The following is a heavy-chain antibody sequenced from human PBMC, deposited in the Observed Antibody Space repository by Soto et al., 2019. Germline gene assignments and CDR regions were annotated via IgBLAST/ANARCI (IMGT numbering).Heavy chain of an antibody. CDR3: EKAPSTGIGGRSFDY. CDR1: GFTFSSYW. D-gene: IGHD6-6*01. Sequence: PGGSLRLSCAASGFTFSSYWMSWVRQAPGKGLEWVATIKQDGSEKYYVHSVNGRFTISRDNARNSLSLQMNSLRAEDAAVYYCEKAPSTGIGGRSFDYWGQGTLVTVYS. J-gene: IGHJ4*02. V-gene: IGHV3-7*01. CDR2: IKQDGSEK.